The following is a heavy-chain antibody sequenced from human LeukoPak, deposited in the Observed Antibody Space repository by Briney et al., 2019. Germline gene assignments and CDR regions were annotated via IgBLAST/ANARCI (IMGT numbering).Heavy chain of an antibody. CDR2: IYYSGNT. D-gene: IGHD4-17*01. V-gene: IGHV4-39*07. Sequence: SETLSLTCTVSGGSIITTNHYWGWIRQPPGKGLEWIGSIYYSGNTYYKPSLKSRVTISVDTSKNQFSLKLSSVTAADTAVYYCARVDYGDYLWFFNDWGQGTLVTVSS. J-gene: IGHJ4*02. CDR1: GGSIITTNHY. CDR3: ARVDYGDYLWFFND.